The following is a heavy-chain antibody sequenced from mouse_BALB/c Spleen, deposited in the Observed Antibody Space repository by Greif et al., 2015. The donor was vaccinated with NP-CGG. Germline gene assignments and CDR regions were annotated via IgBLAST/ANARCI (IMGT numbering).Heavy chain of an antibody. CDR2: LNPGSGGT. Sequence: QVQLKESGTELVRPGTSVKVSCKASGYAFTNYLIEWIKQRPGQGLEWIGVLNPGSGGTNYSEKFKGKATLTADYSSSTAYLQLSSLTSDVSAVYFCAREGDYGLAYWGQGTLVTVSA. J-gene: IGHJ3*01. CDR1: GYAFTNYL. CDR3: AREGDYGLAY. V-gene: IGHV1-54*01. D-gene: IGHD2-4*01.